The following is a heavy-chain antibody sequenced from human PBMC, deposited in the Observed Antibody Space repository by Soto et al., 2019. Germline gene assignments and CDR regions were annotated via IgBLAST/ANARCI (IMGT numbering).Heavy chain of an antibody. V-gene: IGHV1-18*01. Sequence: ASVKVSCKASGYTFTSYGISWVRQAPGQGLEWMGWISAYNGNTNYSQKLQGRVTMTTDTSTSTAYMELRSLRSDDTAVYYCARDPERIAAAGTGLDYWGQGTLVTVSS. D-gene: IGHD6-13*01. CDR3: ARDPERIAAAGTGLDY. CDR2: ISAYNGNT. J-gene: IGHJ4*02. CDR1: GYTFTSYG.